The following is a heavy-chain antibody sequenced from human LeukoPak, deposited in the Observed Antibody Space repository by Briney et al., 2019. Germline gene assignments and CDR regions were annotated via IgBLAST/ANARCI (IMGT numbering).Heavy chain of an antibody. V-gene: IGHV3-30*02. CDR3: ARDLHGGYSSDY. CDR2: MGYEGIHK. CDR1: GFTFNNFG. Sequence: GGSLRLSCAASGFTFNNFGMHWVRQAPGKGLEWVAFMGYEGIHKYYADSVKGRFTISKDNSKATLYLQMYSLRPEDTAVYYCARDLHGGYSSDYWGQGTLVTVSS. J-gene: IGHJ4*02. D-gene: IGHD4-23*01.